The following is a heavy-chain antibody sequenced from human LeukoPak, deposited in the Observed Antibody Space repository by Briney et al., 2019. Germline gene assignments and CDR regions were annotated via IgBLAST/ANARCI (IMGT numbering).Heavy chain of an antibody. CDR1: GFTFDDYA. V-gene: IGHV3-43*02. CDR3: AKDISRNFVVVPAADY. J-gene: IGHJ4*02. D-gene: IGHD2-2*01. CDR2: ISVDGGST. Sequence: GASLRLSCAASGFTFDDYAMHWVRQPPGKSLEWVSLISVDGGSTYYADSVKGRFTVSRDNSKNSLYLQMNSLRTEDTALYYCAKDISRNFVVVPAADYWGQGTLVTVSS.